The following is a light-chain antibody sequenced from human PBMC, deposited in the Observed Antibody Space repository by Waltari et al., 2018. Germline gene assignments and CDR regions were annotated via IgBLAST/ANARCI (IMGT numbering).Light chain of an antibody. CDR2: YAS. CDR1: QNIGSR. CDR3: HQIASLPRT. Sequence: EIVLTQSPDFQSVTPEEKVTITCRASQNIGSRLHWYQQKPNQSPKLLIKYASQSISGVPSRFSGSGSGTDFTLTINSLETEDAAVYYCHQIASLPRTFGPGTKVEIK. J-gene: IGKJ1*01. V-gene: IGKV6D-21*02.